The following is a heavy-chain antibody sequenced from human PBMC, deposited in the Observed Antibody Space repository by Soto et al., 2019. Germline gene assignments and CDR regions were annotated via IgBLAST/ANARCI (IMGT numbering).Heavy chain of an antibody. D-gene: IGHD2-15*01. V-gene: IGHV2-5*02. J-gene: IGHJ4*01. CDR2: IYWDEDK. Sequence: GPTLVNPTQTLTLTCTFSGFSLTSSGVGVGWIRQPPGKALEWLGIIYWDEDKRYSPSLKSRLTITKDTSKNQVVLKMTYMDPVDTATYYCGHSGGYRIIDYWGQGILVTVSS. CDR3: GHSGGYRIIDY. CDR1: GFSLTSSGVG.